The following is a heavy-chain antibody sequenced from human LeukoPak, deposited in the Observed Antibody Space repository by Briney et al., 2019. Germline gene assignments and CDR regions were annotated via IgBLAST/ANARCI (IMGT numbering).Heavy chain of an antibody. D-gene: IGHD1-26*01. CDR2: IYYSGST. J-gene: IGHJ4*02. CDR1: GGSISSSSYY. Sequence: KPSETLSLTCTVSGGSISSSSYYWGWIRQPPGKGLEWIGSIYYSGSTYYNPSLKSRVTISVDTSKNQFSLKLSSVTAADTAVYYCASRGDSGSYYWGFDYWGQGTLVTVSS. CDR3: ASRGDSGSYYWGFDY. V-gene: IGHV4-39*01.